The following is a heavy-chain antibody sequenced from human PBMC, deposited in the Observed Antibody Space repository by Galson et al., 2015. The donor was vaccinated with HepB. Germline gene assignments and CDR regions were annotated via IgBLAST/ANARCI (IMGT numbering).Heavy chain of an antibody. Sequence: CAISGDSVSSNTVGWNWIRQSPSRGLEWLGRTYYRSKWSTDYAVSVKSRITINPDTSKNQFSLQLNSVTPEDTAVYCCAKSIHLGRGFDSWGQGTLVTVSS. V-gene: IGHV6-1*01. CDR2: TYYRSKWST. CDR1: GDSVSSNTVG. D-gene: IGHD7-27*01. J-gene: IGHJ4*02. CDR3: AKSIHLGRGFDS.